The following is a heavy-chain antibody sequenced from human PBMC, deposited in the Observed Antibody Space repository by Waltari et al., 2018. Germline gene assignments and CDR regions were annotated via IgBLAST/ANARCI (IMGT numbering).Heavy chain of an antibody. D-gene: IGHD2-15*01. Sequence: QVQLVQSGAEVKKPGASVRVSCKASGYTFNSHDINWVRQATGQGLEWMGWMNTCSGKTGYAQNFQGRVTMTRDTSISTAYMEVNDLRSEDTAVYYCTRGALNRRRSYGGYYYFGLDVWGQGTMVTVSS. V-gene: IGHV1-8*01. CDR1: GYTFNSHD. J-gene: IGHJ6*02. CDR2: MNTCSGKT. CDR3: TRGALNRRRSYGGYYYFGLDV.